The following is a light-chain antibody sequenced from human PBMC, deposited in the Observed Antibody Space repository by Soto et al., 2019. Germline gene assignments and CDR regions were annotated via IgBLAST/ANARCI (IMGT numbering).Light chain of an antibody. CDR1: QSISSW. J-gene: IGKJ5*01. Sequence: DIQMTQSPSTLSASVGDRVTITCRASQSISSWVAWYQQKPGKAPKLLIHDASSLESGVPSRFSGSGSGTDFTLTISSLQPEDFATYYCQQSYSIPITFGQGTRLEIK. V-gene: IGKV1-5*01. CDR2: DAS. CDR3: QQSYSIPIT.